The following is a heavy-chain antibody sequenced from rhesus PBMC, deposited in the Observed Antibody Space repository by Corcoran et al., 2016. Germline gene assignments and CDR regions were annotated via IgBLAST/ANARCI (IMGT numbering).Heavy chain of an antibody. J-gene: IGHJ4*01. Sequence: QVQLVPSGAEVKKPGASLKVSCNASGFTFGSVDISWVRPPPRKGLEWMEVSIPLVGITNYAEKVQGRVTITADTSTSTAYMELSSLRSEDTAVYYCARAASYCSSTYCSSCDDWGQGVLVTVSS. D-gene: IGHD2-15*01. CDR3: ARAASYCSSTYCSSCDD. CDR1: GFTFGSVD. CDR2: SIPLVGIT. V-gene: IGHV1-198*02.